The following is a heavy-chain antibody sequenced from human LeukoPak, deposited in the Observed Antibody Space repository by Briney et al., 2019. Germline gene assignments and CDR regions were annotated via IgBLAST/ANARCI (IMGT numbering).Heavy chain of an antibody. CDR3: ARDVSSGYYNGAFDI. J-gene: IGHJ3*02. D-gene: IGHD3-22*01. CDR1: GYTFTSYY. V-gene: IGHV1-46*01. CDR2: INPSGGST. Sequence: ASVKVSCKASGYTFTSYYMHWLRQAPGQGLEWMGIINPSGGSTSYAQKFQGRVTMTRDTSTSTVYMELSSLRSEDTAVYYCARDVSSGYYNGAFDIWGQGTMVTVSS.